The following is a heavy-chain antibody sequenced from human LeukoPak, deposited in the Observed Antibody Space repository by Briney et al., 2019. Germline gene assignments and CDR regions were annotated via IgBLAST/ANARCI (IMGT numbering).Heavy chain of an antibody. J-gene: IGHJ3*02. Sequence: GGSLRLSCAASGFTFSSYAMHWVRQAPGKGLEWVAVISYDGSNKYYADSVKGRFTISRDNSKNTLYLQMNSLRAEDTAVYYCARDFSIAVPDDAFDIWGQGTMVTVSS. D-gene: IGHD6-19*01. CDR1: GFTFSSYA. CDR3: ARDFSIAVPDDAFDI. V-gene: IGHV3-30*04. CDR2: ISYDGSNK.